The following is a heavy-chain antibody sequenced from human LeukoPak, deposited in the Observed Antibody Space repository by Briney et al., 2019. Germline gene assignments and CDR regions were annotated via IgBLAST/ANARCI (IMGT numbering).Heavy chain of an antibody. D-gene: IGHD2-2*01. CDR3: AKDWGYCSSTSCYGYYFDY. J-gene: IGHJ4*02. CDR1: AFTFSSYA. CDR2: IRGSGGST. Sequence: GGSLRRSCAGSAFTFSSYAMSRVRQAQGKGLEWVTAIRGSGGSTYYADSVKGRFTISRDNSKNTLYLQMNSLRAEDTAVYYCAKDWGYCSSTSCYGYYFDYWGQGTLVTVSS. V-gene: IGHV3-23*01.